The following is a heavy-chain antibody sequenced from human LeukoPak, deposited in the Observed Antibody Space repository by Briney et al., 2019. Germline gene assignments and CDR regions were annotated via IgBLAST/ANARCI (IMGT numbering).Heavy chain of an antibody. CDR2: ISIVTTTM. CDR1: GFTFSNFG. V-gene: IGHV3-48*01. Sequence: GGSLRLSCAASGFTFSNFGMYWLRQAPGEGLGWMSYISIVTTTMYYADSVKGRFTISRDNAKNSLYLQMNSLRAEDTAVYYCARRGDYMAFEYWGQGTLVTVSS. J-gene: IGHJ4*02. D-gene: IGHD3-16*01. CDR3: ARRGDYMAFEY.